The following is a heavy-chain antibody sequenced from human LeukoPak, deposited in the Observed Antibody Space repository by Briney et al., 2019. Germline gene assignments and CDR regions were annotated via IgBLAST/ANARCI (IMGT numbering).Heavy chain of an antibody. J-gene: IGHJ6*03. CDR2: ISAYNGNT. CDR3: ARDRIREIQLSGYYYYYYYMDV. V-gene: IGHV1-18*01. Sequence: ASVKVSWKASGYTFTSYGISWVRQAPGQGLEWMGWISAYNGNTNYAQKLQGRVTMTTDTSTSTAYMELRSLRSDDTAVYYCARDRIREIQLSGYYYYYYYMDVWGKGTTVTVSS. CDR1: GYTFTSYG. D-gene: IGHD5-18*01.